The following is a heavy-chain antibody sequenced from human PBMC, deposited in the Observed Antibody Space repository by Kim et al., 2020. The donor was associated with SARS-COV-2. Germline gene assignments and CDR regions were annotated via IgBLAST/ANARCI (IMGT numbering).Heavy chain of an antibody. J-gene: IGHJ6*02. CDR3: AKDLSSWRAAVGYYGMDV. Sequence: KGRFTISRDNSKNTLYLQMNSLRAEDTAVYYCAKDLSSWRAAVGYYGMDVWGQGTTVTVSS. D-gene: IGHD3-3*01. V-gene: IGHV3-30*02.